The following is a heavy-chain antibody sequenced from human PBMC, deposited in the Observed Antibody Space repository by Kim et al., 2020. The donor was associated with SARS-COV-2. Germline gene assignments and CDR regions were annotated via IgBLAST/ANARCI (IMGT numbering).Heavy chain of an antibody. D-gene: IGHD3-10*01. CDR2: INSDGTYI. V-gene: IGHV3-74*01. CDR3: ARDADGSGRVLIDY. CDR1: EFTFSIYW. J-gene: IGHJ4*02. Sequence: GGSLRLSCAASEFTFSIYWMHWVRQVPGKGLVWVSRINSDGTYITYADSVKGRFTISRDNAENTLYLQMSSLRAEDTAVYYCARDADGSGRVLIDYWGQGTLVTVSS.